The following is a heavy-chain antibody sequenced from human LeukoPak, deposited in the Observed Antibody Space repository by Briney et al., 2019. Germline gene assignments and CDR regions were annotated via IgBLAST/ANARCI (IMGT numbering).Heavy chain of an antibody. J-gene: IGHJ1*01. Sequence: GASVKVSCKASGYTFTSYGISWVRQAPGQGLEWMGWIRAYNGNTNYAQKLQGRVTMTTDTSTSTAYMELRSLRSDDTAVYYCARTVVVPAATLEYFQHWGQGTLVTVSS. CDR3: ARTVVVPAATLEYFQH. D-gene: IGHD2-2*01. V-gene: IGHV1-18*01. CDR2: IRAYNGNT. CDR1: GYTFTSYG.